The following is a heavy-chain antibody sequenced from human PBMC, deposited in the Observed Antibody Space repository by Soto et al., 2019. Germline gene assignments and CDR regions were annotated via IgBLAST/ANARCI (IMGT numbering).Heavy chain of an antibody. CDR1: GYSFTSYW. Sequence: PGESLKISCKGSGYSFTSYWIGWVRQVPGKGLEWMGIIYPGDSDTRYSPSFQGQVTISADKSISTAYLQWSSLKASDTAMYYCARQAYCSSTSCYMDVWGQGTTVTVSS. D-gene: IGHD2-2*01. CDR2: IYPGDSDT. J-gene: IGHJ6*02. V-gene: IGHV5-51*01. CDR3: ARQAYCSSTSCYMDV.